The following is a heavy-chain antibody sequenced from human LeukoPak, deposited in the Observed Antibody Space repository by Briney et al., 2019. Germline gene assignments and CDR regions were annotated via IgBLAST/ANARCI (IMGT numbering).Heavy chain of an antibody. J-gene: IGHJ4*02. D-gene: IGHD3-22*01. CDR3: ARLSYYYDSSGYYLEGFDY. CDR2: ISSSSYI. CDR1: GFTFSSYS. Sequence: PGGSLRLSCAASGFTFSSYSMNWVRQAPGKGLEWVSSISSSSYIYYADSVKGRFTISRDNAKNSLYLQMNSLRAEDTAVYYCARLSYYYDSSGYYLEGFDYWGQGTLVTVSS. V-gene: IGHV3-21*01.